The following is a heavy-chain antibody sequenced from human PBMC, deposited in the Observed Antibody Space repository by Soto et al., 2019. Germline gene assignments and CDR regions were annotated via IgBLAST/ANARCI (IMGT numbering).Heavy chain of an antibody. J-gene: IGHJ1*01. V-gene: IGHV1-2*04. Sequence: ASVKVSCKASGYTFTGYYMHWVGQAPGQGLEWMGWINPNGGGTKYAQKFQGWVTMTRDTSISTAYMELSRLRPDDTAVYYCARFGDYDFWSGYYTHFCEYFQHWGQGTLVTVSS. D-gene: IGHD3-3*01. CDR1: GYTFTGYY. CDR3: ARFGDYDFWSGYYTHFCEYFQH. CDR2: INPNGGGT.